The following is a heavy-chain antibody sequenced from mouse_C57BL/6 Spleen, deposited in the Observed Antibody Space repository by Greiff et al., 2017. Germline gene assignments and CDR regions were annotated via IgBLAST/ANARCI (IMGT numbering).Heavy chain of an antibody. CDR1: GFTFSDYG. CDR2: ISSGSSTL. D-gene: IGHD2-1*01. J-gene: IGHJ1*03. Sequence: EVQLVESGGGLVKPGGSLKLSCAASGFTFSDYGMHWVRQAPEKGLEWVAYISSGSSTLYYAATVKGRFTISRDNAKNTLFLQMTSLRSEDTDMYYCARGNSWYFDVWGTGTTVTVAS. V-gene: IGHV5-17*01. CDR3: ARGNSWYFDV.